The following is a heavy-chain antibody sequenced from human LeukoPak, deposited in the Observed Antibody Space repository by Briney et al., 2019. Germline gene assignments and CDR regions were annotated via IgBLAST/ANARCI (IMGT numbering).Heavy chain of an antibody. J-gene: IGHJ5*02. CDR1: GYSISTGYY. Sequence: SETLSLTCTVSGYSISTGYYWGWIRQPPGKGLEWIGSIYYSGSTYYNPSLKSRVTISSDTSKNQFSLKLSSVTAADTAMYYCARSNYFDPCGQGTLVTVSS. CDR3: ARSNYFDP. V-gene: IGHV4-38-2*02. CDR2: IYYSGST.